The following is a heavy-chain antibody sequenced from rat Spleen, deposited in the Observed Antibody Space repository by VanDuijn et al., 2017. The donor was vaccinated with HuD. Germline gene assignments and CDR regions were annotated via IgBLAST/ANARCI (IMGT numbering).Heavy chain of an antibody. V-gene: IGHV3-3*01. CDR3: ARSDGVHYYPPVAD. CDR2: INSAGTT. D-gene: IGHD1-12*02. Sequence: EVQLQESGPGLVKPSQSLSLTCSVTGHSISSGYRWNWIRKFPGNKLEWLGYINSAGTTNYNPSLKSRISINRDTSKNQFFLQVNSVTAEDTATYYCARSDGVHYYPPVADWGQGTLVTVSS. J-gene: IGHJ3*01. CDR1: GHSISSGYR.